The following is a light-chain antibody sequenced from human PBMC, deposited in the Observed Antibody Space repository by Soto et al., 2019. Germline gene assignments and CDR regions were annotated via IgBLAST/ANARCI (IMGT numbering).Light chain of an antibody. CDR1: QDISNY. CDR2: DAS. CDR3: HQYDNLPFT. Sequence: IQMSQSPTSLSAYVGDRVTITCQASQDISNYLNWYEQKPGKAPKLLIYDASNLETGVPSRFSGSGSGTDFTFTISSLQTEDIATYYCHQYDNLPFTFGPGTKVDIK. J-gene: IGKJ3*01. V-gene: IGKV1-33*01.